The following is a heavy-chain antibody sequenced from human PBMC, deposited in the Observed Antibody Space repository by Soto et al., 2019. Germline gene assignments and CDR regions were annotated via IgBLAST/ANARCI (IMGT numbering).Heavy chain of an antibody. D-gene: IGHD2-2*02. J-gene: IGHJ4*01. Sequence: ASVKVSCKASGYTFITYAMHWVLQAPGQRPEWMGWINAVNGNTKYSQKFQGRVTITRDTSASTAYMELSTLRSEDTAVYYCARDMGYCSGTSCYKPLVDYWGLG. CDR1: GYTFITYA. CDR3: ARDMGYCSGTSCYKPLVDY. V-gene: IGHV1-3*01. CDR2: INAVNGNT.